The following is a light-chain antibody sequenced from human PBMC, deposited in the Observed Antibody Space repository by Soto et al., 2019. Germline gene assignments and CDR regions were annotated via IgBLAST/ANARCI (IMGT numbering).Light chain of an antibody. CDR3: QQYGSSPPWT. CDR1: QSVSSSY. V-gene: IGKV3-20*01. Sequence: EIVLTQSPGTLSLSPGERATLSCRASQSVSSSYLAWYQQKPGQAPRLLIYGASSRATGIPDRFSGSGSGTDLPLTISRLEPEDFVVYYCQQYGSSPPWTFGEGTKVEMK. J-gene: IGKJ1*01. CDR2: GAS.